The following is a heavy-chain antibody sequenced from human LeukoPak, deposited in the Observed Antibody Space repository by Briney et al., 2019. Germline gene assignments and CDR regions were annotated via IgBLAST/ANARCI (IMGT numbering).Heavy chain of an antibody. D-gene: IGHD3-22*01. V-gene: IGHV3-23*01. Sequence: GSLRLSCAASGFTFSSYAMSWVRQAPGKGLEWVSAISGSGGSTYYADSVKGRFTISRDNSKNTLYLQMNSLGAEDTAVYYCAKAKVQYYDLFDIWGQGTMVTVSS. CDR3: AKAKVQYYDLFDI. CDR2: ISGSGGST. J-gene: IGHJ3*02. CDR1: GFTFSSYA.